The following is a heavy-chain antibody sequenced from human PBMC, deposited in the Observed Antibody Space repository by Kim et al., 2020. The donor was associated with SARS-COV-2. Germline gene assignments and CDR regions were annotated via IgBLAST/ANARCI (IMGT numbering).Heavy chain of an antibody. Sequence: GGSLRLSCAASGFTFSSYSMNWVRQAPGKGLEWVSSISSSSSYIYYADSVKGRFTISRDNAKNSLYLQMNSLRAEDTAVYYCAREAGYEDAFDIWGQGTMVTVSS. J-gene: IGHJ3*02. CDR3: AREAGYEDAFDI. V-gene: IGHV3-21*01. CDR1: GFTFSSYS. CDR2: ISSSSSYI. D-gene: IGHD5-12*01.